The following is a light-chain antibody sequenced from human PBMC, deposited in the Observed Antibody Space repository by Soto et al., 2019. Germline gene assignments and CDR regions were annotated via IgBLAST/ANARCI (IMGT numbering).Light chain of an antibody. CDR1: QSVTNS. CDR2: DAS. Sequence: EIVLTQSPATLSLSPGVRATLSFRAGQSVTNSLVRYQQKRGQAPRLLVSDASNRANGSPTRFSCSGSATDFTRTISNLEPEDFAVYYDQQHISWPLTFGGGTKVDIK. CDR3: QQHISWPLT. V-gene: IGKV3-11*01. J-gene: IGKJ4*01.